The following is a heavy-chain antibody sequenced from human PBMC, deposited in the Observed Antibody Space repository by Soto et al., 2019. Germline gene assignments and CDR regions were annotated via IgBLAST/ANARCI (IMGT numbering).Heavy chain of an antibody. CDR1: GASLSSYY. J-gene: IGHJ5*02. CDR3: ARDLRGGYETGNWFDP. V-gene: IGHV4-59*12. Sequence: SETLSLTCTVSGASLSSYYWSWLRQPPGKGLEWIGYIYHSESTYYNPSLKSRVTISVDRSKNQFSLKLNSVTAADTAVYYCARDLRGGYETGNWFDPWGQGTLVTVSS. CDR2: IYHSEST. D-gene: IGHD5-12*01.